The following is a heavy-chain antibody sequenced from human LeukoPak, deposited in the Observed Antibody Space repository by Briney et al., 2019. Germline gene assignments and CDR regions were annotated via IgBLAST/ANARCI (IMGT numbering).Heavy chain of an antibody. J-gene: IGHJ3*02. D-gene: IGHD3-22*01. CDR3: AKSPHGDYYYSSAYHDAFDI. CDR2: ISGSGGST. Sequence: GGSLRLSCAASGFTFSSYAMSWVRQAPGKGLEWVSAISGSGGSTYYADSVKGRFTISRDNSKNTLYLQMNSLRAEDTAVYYCAKSPHGDYYYSSAYHDAFDIWGQGTMVSVSS. CDR1: GFTFSSYA. V-gene: IGHV3-23*01.